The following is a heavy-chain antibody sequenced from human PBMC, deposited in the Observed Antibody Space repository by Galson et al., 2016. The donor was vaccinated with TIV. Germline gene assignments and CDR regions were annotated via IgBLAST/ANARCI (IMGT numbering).Heavy chain of an antibody. CDR2: ISSTSNYI. Sequence: SLRLSCAASGFTFSNYNMNWVRQAPGKGLEWVSSISSTSNYIYYGDPVKGRFTISRDNAENSLHLHMNSLRAGDTAIYFCARTGNYYHYAMDVWGQGTTVTVSS. D-gene: IGHD7-27*01. V-gene: IGHV3-21*01. CDR3: ARTGNYYHYAMDV. J-gene: IGHJ6*02. CDR1: GFTFSNYN.